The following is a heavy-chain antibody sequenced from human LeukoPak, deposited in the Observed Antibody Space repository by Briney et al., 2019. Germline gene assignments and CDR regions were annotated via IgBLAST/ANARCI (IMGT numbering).Heavy chain of an antibody. D-gene: IGHD3-22*01. Sequence: GGPLRLSCAASGFTVNNNYMSWVRRAPGKGLEWVSVIYSSGSTYYADSVKGRFTISRDISKNSLYLQMTSLRAEDTAVYYCARDLGYYASSANWGQGTLVTVSS. CDR2: IYSSGST. V-gene: IGHV3-53*01. CDR1: GFTVNNNY. J-gene: IGHJ4*02. CDR3: ARDLGYYASSAN.